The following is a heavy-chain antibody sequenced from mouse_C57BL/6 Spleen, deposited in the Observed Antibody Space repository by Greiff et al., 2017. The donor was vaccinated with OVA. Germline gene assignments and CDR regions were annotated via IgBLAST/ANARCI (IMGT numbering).Heavy chain of an antibody. CDR2: ISSGGDYI. D-gene: IGHD1-1*01. CDR3: TRDDYGSSRFAY. Sequence: EVKVEESGEGLVKPGGSLKLSCAASGFTFSSYAMSWVRQTPEKRLEWVAYISSGGDYIYYADTVKGRFTISRDNARNTLYLQMSSLKSEDTAMYYCTRDDYGSSRFAYWGQGTLVTVSA. CDR1: GFTFSSYA. J-gene: IGHJ3*01. V-gene: IGHV5-9-1*02.